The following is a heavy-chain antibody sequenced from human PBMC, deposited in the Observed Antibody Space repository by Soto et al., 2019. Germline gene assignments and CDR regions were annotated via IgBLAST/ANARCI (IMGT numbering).Heavy chain of an antibody. J-gene: IGHJ6*02. D-gene: IGHD3-10*01. CDR1: GGTFSSYA. Sequence: SVKVSCKASGGTFSSYAISWVRQAPGQGLEWMGGIIPIFGTANYAQKFQGRVTITADKSTSTAYMELSSLRSEDTAVYYCATETDGARNYYYYGMDVWGQGTTVTVS. CDR2: IIPIFGTA. CDR3: ATETDGARNYYYYGMDV. V-gene: IGHV1-69*06.